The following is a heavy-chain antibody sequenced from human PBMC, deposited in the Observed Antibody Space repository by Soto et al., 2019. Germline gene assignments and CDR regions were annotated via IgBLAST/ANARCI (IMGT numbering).Heavy chain of an antibody. V-gene: IGHV3-7*03. D-gene: IGHD3-3*01. CDR2: INEDGSQK. CDR3: ASRPSDVQYYGVFDY. Sequence: EVQLVESGGGLVQPGGSLRLSCAAPGMTFSRHWMTWVRQAPGKGPEWVANINEDGSQKFYVDSVKGRSTISRDNAKNSLFLQMIDLRAEDTAVYYCASRPSDVQYYGVFDYWGQGAVVTVSS. CDR1: GMTFSRHW. J-gene: IGHJ4*02.